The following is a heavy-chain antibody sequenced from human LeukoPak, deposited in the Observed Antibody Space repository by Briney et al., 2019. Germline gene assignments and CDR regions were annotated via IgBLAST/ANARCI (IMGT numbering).Heavy chain of an antibody. Sequence: SETLPLTCTVSGGSVSSSSYYWGWVRQPPGKGLEWIGTISYSGSTYYNPSLKSRVTISVDTSNNQFSLKLTSVTAADTAVYYCARQGGSGRSLDYWGQGTLVTVSS. D-gene: IGHD3-10*01. CDR1: GGSVSSSSYY. CDR3: ARQGGSGRSLDY. V-gene: IGHV4-39*01. CDR2: ISYSGST. J-gene: IGHJ4*02.